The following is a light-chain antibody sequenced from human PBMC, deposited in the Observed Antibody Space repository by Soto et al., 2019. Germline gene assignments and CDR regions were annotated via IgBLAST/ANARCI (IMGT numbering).Light chain of an antibody. CDR1: QSISSW. CDR2: DAS. CDR3: QQYNSYSGT. J-gene: IGKJ1*01. Sequence: DIQMTQSPSTLSASIGDRVTITCRASQSISSWLARYQQKPGKAPKLLIYDASSLESGVPSRFSGSGSGTEFTLTISSLQPDDFATYYCQQYNSYSGTFGQGTNVDIK. V-gene: IGKV1-5*01.